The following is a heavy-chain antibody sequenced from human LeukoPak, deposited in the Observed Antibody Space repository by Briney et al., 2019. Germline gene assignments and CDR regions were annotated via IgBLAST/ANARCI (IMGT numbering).Heavy chain of an antibody. CDR3: AREASRFGELPDDY. V-gene: IGHV1-2*02. J-gene: IGHJ4*02. CDR2: INPNSGGT. Sequence: ASVKVSCKASGYTFTDNYMHWVRQAPGQGLEWMGWINPNSGGTNYAQKFQGRVTMTRDTSISTVYLELSRLRYDDTAVYYCAREASRFGELPDDYWGQGTLVAVSS. D-gene: IGHD3-10*01. CDR1: GYTFTDNY.